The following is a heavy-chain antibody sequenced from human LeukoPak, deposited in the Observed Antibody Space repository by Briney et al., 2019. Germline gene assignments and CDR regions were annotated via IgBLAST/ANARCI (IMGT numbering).Heavy chain of an antibody. CDR3: ARDPYRIYYYYYGMDV. J-gene: IGHJ6*02. CDR2: MNPNSGNT. D-gene: IGHD2-15*01. CDR1: GYTFTSYD. V-gene: IGHV1-8*01. Sequence: VASVKVSCTASGYTFTSYDINWVRQATGQGLEWMGWMNPNSGNTGYAQKFQGRVTMTRNTSISTAYMELSSLRSEDTAVYYCARDPYRIYYYYYGMDVWGQGTTVTVSS.